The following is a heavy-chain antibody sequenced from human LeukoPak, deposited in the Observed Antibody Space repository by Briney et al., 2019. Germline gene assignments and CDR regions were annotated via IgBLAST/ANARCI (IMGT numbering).Heavy chain of an antibody. CDR1: GDSISSDY. J-gene: IGHJ5*02. V-gene: IGHV4-34*01. Sequence: SETLSLACTVSGDSISSDYWSWIRQPPGKGLEWIGEINHSGSTNYNPSLKSRVTISVDTSKNQFSLKLSSVTAADTAVYYCARGITMASNWFDPWGQGTLVTVSS. D-gene: IGHD3-10*01. CDR3: ARGITMASNWFDP. CDR2: INHSGST.